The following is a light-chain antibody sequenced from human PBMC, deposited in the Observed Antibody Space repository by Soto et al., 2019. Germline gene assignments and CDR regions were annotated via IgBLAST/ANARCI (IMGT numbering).Light chain of an antibody. CDR2: EVT. CDR1: SSDVGAYNF. J-gene: IGLJ1*01. CDR3: SSYTGGNPSYV. Sequence: QSALTQPASVSGSPGQSITISCTGTSSDVGAYNFVSWYQHHPGRVPKLIIYEVTIRPSGVSDRFSGSKSGNTASLTVSGLQAEDEADYYCSSYTGGNPSYVFGTGTKVTVL. V-gene: IGLV2-14*01.